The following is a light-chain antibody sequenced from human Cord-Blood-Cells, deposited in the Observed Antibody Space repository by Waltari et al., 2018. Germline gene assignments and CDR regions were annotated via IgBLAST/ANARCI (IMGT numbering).Light chain of an antibody. Sequence: EIVLTKSPATLSVCPGERATLSCRASQSVSSNLAWYQQKPGQAPRLLIYGASTRATGIPARFSGSGSVTEFTLTISSLQSEDFAVYYCQQYNNWPPLTFGGGTKVEIK. J-gene: IGKJ4*01. CDR2: GAS. V-gene: IGKV3-15*01. CDR1: QSVSSN. CDR3: QQYNNWPPLT.